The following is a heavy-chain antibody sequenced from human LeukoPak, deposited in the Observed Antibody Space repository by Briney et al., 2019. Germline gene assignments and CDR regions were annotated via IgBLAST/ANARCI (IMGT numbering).Heavy chain of an antibody. D-gene: IGHD6-13*01. J-gene: IGHJ4*02. V-gene: IGHV4-59*08. CDR3: ARCIAAAEPFDF. CDR2: IYYSGST. CDR1: GGSISSYY. Sequence: SETLSLTCTVSGGSISSYYWSWIRQPPGKGLEWIGYIYYSGSTNYNPSLKSRVTISVDTSKNQFSLSLSSVTAADTAVYYCARCIAAAEPFDFWGQGTLVTVSS.